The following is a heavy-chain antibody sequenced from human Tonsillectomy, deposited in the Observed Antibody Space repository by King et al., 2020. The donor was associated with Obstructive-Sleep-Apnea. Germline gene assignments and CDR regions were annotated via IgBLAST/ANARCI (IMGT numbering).Heavy chain of an antibody. V-gene: IGHV3-30*02. Sequence: HVQLVESGGGVVQPGRSLRLSCAASGFTFSSYGMHWVRQAPGKGLEWVAFIRYVGSNKNYADSVKGRFTISRDNSKNTLYLQMNSLRAEDTAVYYCAKGDGDFDYWGQGTLVTVSS. CDR3: AKGDGDFDY. CDR2: IRYVGSNK. D-gene: IGHD3-16*01. J-gene: IGHJ4*02. CDR1: GFTFSSYG.